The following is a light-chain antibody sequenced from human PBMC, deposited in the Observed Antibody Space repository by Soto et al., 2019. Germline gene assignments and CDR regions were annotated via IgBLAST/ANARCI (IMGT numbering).Light chain of an antibody. V-gene: IGKV3-20*01. J-gene: IGKJ1*01. CDR1: QSVTSNY. Sequence: EVVMTQSPANLSVSPGERATLSCRASQSVTSNYLAWYQQKPGQAPRLLIYGVSSRATGVPDRFSGSGSGTDFTLTISRLEPEDFAVYYCQQYTDWPLTFGQGTKVEVK. CDR3: QQYTDWPLT. CDR2: GVS.